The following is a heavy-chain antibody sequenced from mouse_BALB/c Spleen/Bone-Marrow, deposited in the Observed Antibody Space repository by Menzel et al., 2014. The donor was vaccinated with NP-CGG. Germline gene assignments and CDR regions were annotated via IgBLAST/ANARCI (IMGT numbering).Heavy chain of an antibody. CDR2: ILPGSGST. CDR3: ARWGYGSSYVGYFDV. D-gene: IGHD1-1*01. CDR1: GYTFSRYW. Sequence: VQLQESEAELMKPGASVKISCKATGYTFSRYWIEWVKQRPGHGLEWIGGILPGSGSTNYNEKFKGKATFTADTSSNTAYMQLSSLTSEDSAVYYCARWGYGSSYVGYFDVWGAGTTVTVSS. J-gene: IGHJ1*01. V-gene: IGHV1-9*01.